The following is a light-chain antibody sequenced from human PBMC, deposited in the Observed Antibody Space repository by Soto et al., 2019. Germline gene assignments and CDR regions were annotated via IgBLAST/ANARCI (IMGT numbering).Light chain of an antibody. CDR2: AAS. V-gene: IGKV1-9*01. J-gene: IGKJ4*01. CDR1: QGISSY. CDR3: KQLNSYPPF. Sequence: DIQLTQSPSFLSASVGDRVTITCRASQGISSYLAWYQQKPGKAPKLLIYAASTLQSGVPSRFSGSGSGTEFTLTISSLQLEDFATYYCKQLNSYPPFFGGGTKVEIK.